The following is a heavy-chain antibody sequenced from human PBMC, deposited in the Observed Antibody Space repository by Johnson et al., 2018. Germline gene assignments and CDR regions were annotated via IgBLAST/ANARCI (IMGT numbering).Heavy chain of an antibody. Sequence: QVQLVESGGGVVQPGRSLRLSCVASGFTFTDYGMHWVRQAPGKGLEWVAVISFDGSHKYYADSVKGRFTISRDNSENTLYLQMSSLRAEDTAVYYCARDGGYSGSGYDAFDIWGQGTMVTVSA. D-gene: IGHD3-10*01. CDR2: ISFDGSHK. J-gene: IGHJ3*02. CDR1: GFTFTDYG. V-gene: IGHV3-30*03. CDR3: ARDGGYSGSGYDAFDI.